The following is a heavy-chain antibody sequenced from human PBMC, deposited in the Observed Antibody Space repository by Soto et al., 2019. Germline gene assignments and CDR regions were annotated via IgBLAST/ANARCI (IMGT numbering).Heavy chain of an antibody. D-gene: IGHD4-17*01. V-gene: IGHV4-61*08. J-gene: IGHJ4*02. CDR3: ARVSNEYGGNGAFDY. CDR2: IYHTGRS. CDR1: GGSISSGGYS. Sequence: PSETLSLTCAVSGGSISSGGYSWIWIRQPPGKGLEWVGYIYHTGRSNYNPSLKSRLTISLDMSRNQFSLQLTSVTAADTALYYCARVSNEYGGNGAFDYWGLGTLVTVSS.